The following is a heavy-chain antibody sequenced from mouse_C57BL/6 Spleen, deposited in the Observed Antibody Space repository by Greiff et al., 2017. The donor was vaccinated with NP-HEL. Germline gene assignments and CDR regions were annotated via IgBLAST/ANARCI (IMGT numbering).Heavy chain of an antibody. J-gene: IGHJ3*01. CDR2: ISGGGGNT. V-gene: IGHV5-9*01. Sequence: DVHLVESGGGLVKPGGSLKLSCAASGFTFSSYTMSWVRQTPEKRLEWVATISGGGGNTYYPDSVKGRFTISRDNAKNTLYLQMSSLRSEDTALYYCARNDPSWFAYWGQGTLVTVSA. D-gene: IGHD2-3*01. CDR1: GFTFSSYT. CDR3: ARNDPSWFAY.